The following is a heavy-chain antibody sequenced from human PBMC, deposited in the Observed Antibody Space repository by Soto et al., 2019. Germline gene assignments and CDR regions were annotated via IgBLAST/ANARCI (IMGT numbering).Heavy chain of an antibody. Sequence: ASVKVSCKASGYTFTSYGISWVRQAPGQGLEWMGWISAYNGNTNYAQKLQGRVTMTTDTSTSTAYMELRSLRSDDTAVYYCARGEVYYDILTGYSYYYYGMDVWGQGTTVTVSS. D-gene: IGHD3-9*01. CDR3: ARGEVYYDILTGYSYYYYGMDV. V-gene: IGHV1-18*01. J-gene: IGHJ6*02. CDR2: ISAYNGNT. CDR1: GYTFTSYG.